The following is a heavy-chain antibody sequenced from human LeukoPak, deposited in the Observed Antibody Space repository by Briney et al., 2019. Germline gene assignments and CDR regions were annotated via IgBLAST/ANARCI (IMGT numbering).Heavy chain of an antibody. J-gene: IGHJ4*02. D-gene: IGHD1-26*01. CDR2: INHSGST. CDR1: GGSFSGYY. V-gene: IGHV4-34*01. CDR3: ARGMGDY. Sequence: PSETLSLTCAVYGGSFSGYYWSWIRQPPGKGLEWIGEINHSGSTNYNPSLKSRVTISVDTSKNQFSLKLSSVTAADTTVYYCARGMGDYWGQGTLVTVSS.